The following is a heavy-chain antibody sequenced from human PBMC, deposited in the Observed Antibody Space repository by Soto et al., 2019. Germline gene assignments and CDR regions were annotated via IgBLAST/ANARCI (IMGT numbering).Heavy chain of an antibody. CDR1: GYTFTIYG. CDR3: ARSGAYCTSITCLFDSF. CDR2: ISAYNGDT. D-gene: IGHD2-8*01. J-gene: IGHJ4*02. V-gene: IGHV1-18*01. Sequence: ASVKVYCKASGYTFTIYGYAWGRQAPGQGLEWMGWISAYNGDTNYAQKFQDRVTLTTDTSTTTAHMELRNLGSDDTAVYYCARSGAYCTSITCLFDSFWGLGTLVTVSS.